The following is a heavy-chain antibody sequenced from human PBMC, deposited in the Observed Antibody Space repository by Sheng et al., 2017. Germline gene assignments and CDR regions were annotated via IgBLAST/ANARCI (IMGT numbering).Heavy chain of an antibody. Sequence: EVQLVESGGGLVLPGGSLRLSCAASGFTFSGYQMSWVRQAPGKGLEWILHINSGGNYKYYADSVQGRFTISRDNAKNSLYLQMNSLRAEDTAVYYCARENDAFDSLGPGTMVTVSS. CDR2: INSGGNYK. CDR1: GFTFSGYQ. CDR3: ARENDAFDS. J-gene: IGHJ3*02. V-gene: IGHV3-48*03.